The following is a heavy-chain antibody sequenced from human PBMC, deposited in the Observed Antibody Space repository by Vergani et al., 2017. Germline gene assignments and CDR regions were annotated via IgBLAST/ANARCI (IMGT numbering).Heavy chain of an antibody. CDR2: VYWNDDE. J-gene: IGHJ3*01. V-gene: IGHV2-5*01. Sequence: QITLRESGPTLAKPTQTLTLTCTFSGFPLTTGGEGVGWTRQPPGRALEWLAFVYWNDDERYSPSLKSRVTITKDTSKNEVILTMATMDPVDTATYYCVHRLGYFDWDGAFDVWGPGTMVTVSS. D-gene: IGHD3-9*01. CDR3: VHRLGYFDWDGAFDV. CDR1: GFPLTTGGEG.